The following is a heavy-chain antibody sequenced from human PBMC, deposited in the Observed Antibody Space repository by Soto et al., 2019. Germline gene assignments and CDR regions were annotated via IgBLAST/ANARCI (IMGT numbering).Heavy chain of an antibody. J-gene: IGHJ4*02. CDR1: GYTFTNYA. CDR2: INADNGNT. Sequence: QVQLVQSGAEVKKPGASVKVSCKASGYTFTNYAMHWVRQAPGQRLEWMGWINADNGNTKYSQKFQGRVTITRDTSASTAYMELSRLGSEDTAVYYCARSYYYDSSGYWGVLDYWGQGTLVTVSS. CDR3: ARSYYYDSSGYWGVLDY. V-gene: IGHV1-3*01. D-gene: IGHD3-22*01.